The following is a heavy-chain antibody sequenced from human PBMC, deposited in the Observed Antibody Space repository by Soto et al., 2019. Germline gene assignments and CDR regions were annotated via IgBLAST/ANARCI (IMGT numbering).Heavy chain of an antibody. D-gene: IGHD2-15*01. J-gene: IGHJ1*01. CDR2: INAGNGNT. V-gene: IGHV1-3*01. Sequence: ASVKVSCKASGYTFTSYAMHWVRQAPGQRLEWMGWINAGNGNTNYAQKLQGRVTMTTDTSTSTAYMELRSLRSDDTAVYYCARDRVLGYCSGGSCYGAEYFQHWGQGTLVTVSS. CDR3: ARDRVLGYCSGGSCYGAEYFQH. CDR1: GYTFTSYA.